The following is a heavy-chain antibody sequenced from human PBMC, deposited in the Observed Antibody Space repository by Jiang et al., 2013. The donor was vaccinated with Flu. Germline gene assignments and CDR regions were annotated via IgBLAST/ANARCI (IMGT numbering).Heavy chain of an antibody. V-gene: IGHV4-39*01. D-gene: IGHD6-19*01. J-gene: IGHJ4*02. CDR1: GGSVSSSNYY. CDR3: ARHVSGRSSGWYPAG. CDR2: LLQWGRP. Sequence: NVSGGSVSSSNYYWGWIRQPPRKGRGVELGVLLQWGRPTITRPSRSRITLSVDTSKSQFSLKLSSVTAADTAIYYCARHVSGRSSGWYPAGWGQGTLVTVSS.